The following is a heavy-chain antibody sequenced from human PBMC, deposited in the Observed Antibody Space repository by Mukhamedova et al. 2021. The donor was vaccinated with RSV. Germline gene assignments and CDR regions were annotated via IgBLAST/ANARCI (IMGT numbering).Heavy chain of an antibody. Sequence: GRIKPNSGVTYYAQKFQDRVTMTRDTSIDTAYLELSSLRSDDTAVYYYARGRYDRHCDYWGQGTLVTVSS. CDR3: ARGRYDRHCDY. V-gene: IGHV1-2*06. D-gene: IGHD2-2*01. J-gene: IGHJ4*02. CDR2: IKPNSGVT.